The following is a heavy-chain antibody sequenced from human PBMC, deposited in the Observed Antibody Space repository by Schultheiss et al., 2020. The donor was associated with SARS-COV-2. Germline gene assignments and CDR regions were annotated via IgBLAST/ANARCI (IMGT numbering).Heavy chain of an antibody. D-gene: IGHD2-8*01. V-gene: IGHV1-69*04. CDR1: GGTFSSYA. CDR3: ASSMLPTRYYFDY. CDR2: IIPILGIA. Sequence: SVKVSCKASGGTFSSYAISWVRQAPGQGLEWMGRIIPILGIANYAQKFQGRVTITADKSTSTAYMELSSLRSEDTAVYYCASSMLPTRYYFDYWGQGTLVTVSS. J-gene: IGHJ4*02.